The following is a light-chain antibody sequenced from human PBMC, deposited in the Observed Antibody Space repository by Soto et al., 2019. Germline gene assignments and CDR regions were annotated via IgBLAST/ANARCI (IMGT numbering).Light chain of an antibody. CDR2: DAS. CDR3: QQYGSSAPIT. V-gene: IGKV3D-20*01. CDR1: QSVSSSY. Sequence: EIVMTQSPATLSLSPGERATLSCGASQSVSSSYLAWYQQKPGQAPRLLIYDASNRATGIPARFSGSGSGTDFTLTISSLEPEDFALYYCQQYGSSAPITFGQGTRLEIK. J-gene: IGKJ5*01.